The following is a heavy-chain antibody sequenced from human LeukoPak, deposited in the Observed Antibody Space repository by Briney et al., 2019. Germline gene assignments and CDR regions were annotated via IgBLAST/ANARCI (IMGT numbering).Heavy chain of an antibody. CDR2: ISSSRTT. CDR1: GFTVNNKY. D-gene: IGHD1-26*01. J-gene: IGHJ4*02. V-gene: IGHV3-69-1*01. Sequence: PGGSLRLSCAASGFTVNNKYMTWVRQAPGKGLEWVSYISSSRTTYYADSVKARFTFSRDNAKNSLYLQMNSLRAEDTAVYYCARLSRSGGTTIPYFDSWGQGTLVTVSS. CDR3: ARLSRSGGTTIPYFDS.